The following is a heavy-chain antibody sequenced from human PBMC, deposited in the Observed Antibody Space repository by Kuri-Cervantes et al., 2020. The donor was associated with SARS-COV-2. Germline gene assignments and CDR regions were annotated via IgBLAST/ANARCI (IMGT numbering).Heavy chain of an antibody. CDR1: GFTFSSYA. J-gene: IGHJ4*02. D-gene: IGHD1-26*01. Sequence: GESLKISCAASGFTFSSYAMNWVRQAPGKGLEWVAAISGSGVGTYYADSVKGRFTISRDNSKNTLYLQMNSLRAEDTAVYYCARQWELPNLGDFDYWGQGTLVTVSS. V-gene: IGHV3-23*01. CDR2: ISGSGVGT. CDR3: ARQWELPNLGDFDY.